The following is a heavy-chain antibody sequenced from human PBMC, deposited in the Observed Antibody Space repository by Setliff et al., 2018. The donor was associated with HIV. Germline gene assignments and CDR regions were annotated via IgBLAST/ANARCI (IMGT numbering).Heavy chain of an antibody. CDR1: GFTFSSYG. V-gene: IGHV3-48*03. CDR3: ARRGNYYDSSVSPSQTGWDY. D-gene: IGHD3-22*01. J-gene: IGHJ4*02. CDR2: ISSSGVI. Sequence: GGSLRLSCAASGFTFSSYGMNWVRQAPGKGLEWVSHISSSGVIHYADSVKGRFTISRDNAKNSLYLQMNSLRAEDTAVYYCARRGNYYDSSVSPSQTGWDYWGQGTLVTVSS.